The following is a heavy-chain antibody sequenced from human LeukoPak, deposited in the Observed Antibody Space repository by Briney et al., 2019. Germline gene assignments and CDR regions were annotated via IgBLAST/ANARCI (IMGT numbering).Heavy chain of an antibody. V-gene: IGHV1-69*13. CDR3: ARADPYYYGSGSYYNAEYFQH. J-gene: IGHJ1*01. Sequence: SVKVSCKASGGTFSSYAISWVRQAPGQGLEWMGGIIPIFGTANYAQKFQGRVTITADESTSTAYMELSSLRSEDTAVYYCARADPYYYGSGSYYNAEYFQHWGRGTLVTVSS. D-gene: IGHD3-10*01. CDR1: GGTFSSYA. CDR2: IIPIFGTA.